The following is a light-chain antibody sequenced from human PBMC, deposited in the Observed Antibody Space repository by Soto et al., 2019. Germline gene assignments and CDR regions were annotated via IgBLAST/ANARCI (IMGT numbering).Light chain of an antibody. CDR2: GAS. CDR3: QQYNNWPRT. CDR1: ESVTSN. V-gene: IGKV3-15*01. Sequence: EIVITQSPATRSWSRVDRATLSCRASESVTSNLAWYQQKPGQAPRLLIYGASTRATGIPARFSGSGSGTEFTLTISSLQSQDFALYYCQQYNNWPRTFGQGTKVDIK. J-gene: IGKJ1*01.